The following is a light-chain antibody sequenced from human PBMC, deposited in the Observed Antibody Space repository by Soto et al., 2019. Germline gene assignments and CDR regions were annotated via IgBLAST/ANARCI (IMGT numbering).Light chain of an antibody. J-gene: IGLJ1*01. CDR3: CSYAGSSTYV. Sequence: QSALTQPASVSGSPGQSITISHTGTSSDVGSYNLVSWYQQHPGKAPKLMIYEVSKRPSGVSNRFSGSKSGNTASLTISGLQAEDEADYYCCSYAGSSTYVFGTGTKVTVL. V-gene: IGLV2-23*02. CDR1: SSDVGSYNL. CDR2: EVS.